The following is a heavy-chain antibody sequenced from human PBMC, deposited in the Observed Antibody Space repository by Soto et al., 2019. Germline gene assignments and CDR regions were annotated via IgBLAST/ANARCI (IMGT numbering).Heavy chain of an antibody. CDR3: AGDPFYYASGF. D-gene: IGHD3-10*01. CDR2: ISGDGTTQ. V-gene: IGHV3-11*01. Sequence: PGGSLRLSCAASGFKFGDHYMTWIRQAPGKGLEWVSKISGDGTTQYYADSVKGRFTVSRDNTKNSLHLQMNRLRAEDTALYYCAGDPFYYASGFWGQGTLVTVPQ. CDR1: GFKFGDHY. J-gene: IGHJ4*02.